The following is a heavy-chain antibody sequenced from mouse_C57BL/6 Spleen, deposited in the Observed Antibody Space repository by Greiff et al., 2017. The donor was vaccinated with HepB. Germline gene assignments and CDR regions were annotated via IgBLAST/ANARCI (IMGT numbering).Heavy chain of an antibody. CDR3: TRVNYDYDGYAMDY. Sequence: EVKVVDSGEGLVKPGGSLKLSCAASGFTFSSYAMSWVRQTPEKRLEWVAYISSGGDYIYYADTVKGRFTISRDNARNTLYLQMSSLKSEDTAMYYCTRVNYDYDGYAMDYWGQGTSVTVSS. J-gene: IGHJ4*01. CDR1: GFTFSSYA. D-gene: IGHD2-4*01. CDR2: ISSGGDYI. V-gene: IGHV5-9-1*02.